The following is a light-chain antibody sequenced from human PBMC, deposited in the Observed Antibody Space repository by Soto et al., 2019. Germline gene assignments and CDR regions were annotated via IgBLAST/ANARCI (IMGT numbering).Light chain of an antibody. CDR2: DAS. J-gene: IGKJ1*01. V-gene: IGKV3-15*01. CDR1: QYIGSA. Sequence: VVLSISVDTLSVSPRDRATLSRRASQYIGSAVAWYHQRSGQAPRLLIFDASIRVPTTPARFSGSVSGTEFTLTISSLESEDFAVYFCQQYGERPRPFGQGGKV. CDR3: QQYGERPRP.